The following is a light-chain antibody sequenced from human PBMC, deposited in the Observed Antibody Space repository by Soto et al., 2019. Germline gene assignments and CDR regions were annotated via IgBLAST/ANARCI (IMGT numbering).Light chain of an antibody. CDR2: GAS. CDR1: QSVSSN. Sequence: EIMMTQSPATLSVSPGARATLSCRASQSVSSNLAWYQQKPGQAPRLLIYGASSRATGIPDRFSGSGSGTDFTLTISRLEPEDFAVYYCQQYGSSPLTFGGGTKVDIK. CDR3: QQYGSSPLT. V-gene: IGKV3-20*01. J-gene: IGKJ4*01.